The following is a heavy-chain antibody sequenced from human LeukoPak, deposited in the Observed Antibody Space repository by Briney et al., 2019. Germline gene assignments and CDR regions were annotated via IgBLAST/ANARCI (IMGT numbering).Heavy chain of an antibody. V-gene: IGHV3-48*03. J-gene: IGHJ6*03. Sequence: PGGSLRLSCAASGFTCSSYEMNWVRQAPGKGLEWVSYISSSGSTIYYADSVKGRFTISRDNAKNSLYLQMNSLRAEDTAVYYCAREGVVVVAATEYYYYMDVWGKGTTVTISS. D-gene: IGHD2-15*01. CDR1: GFTCSSYE. CDR3: AREGVVVVAATEYYYYMDV. CDR2: ISSSGSTI.